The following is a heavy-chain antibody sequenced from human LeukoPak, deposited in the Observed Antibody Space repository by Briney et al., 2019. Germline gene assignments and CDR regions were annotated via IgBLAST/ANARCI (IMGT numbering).Heavy chain of an antibody. CDR2: IWYDGSNK. J-gene: IGHJ4*02. CDR3: ARESVGIAVAGKRSGYFDY. D-gene: IGHD6-19*01. V-gene: IGHV3-33*01. CDR1: GFTFSSYG. Sequence: PGGSLRLSCAASGFTFSSYGMHWVRQAPGKGLEWVAVIWYDGSNKYYADSVKGRFTISRDNSKNTLYLQMNSLRAEDTAVYYCARESVGIAVAGKRSGYFDYWGQGTLVTVSS.